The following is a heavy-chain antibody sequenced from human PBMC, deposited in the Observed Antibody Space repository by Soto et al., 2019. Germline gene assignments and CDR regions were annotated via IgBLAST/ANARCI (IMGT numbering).Heavy chain of an antibody. CDR2: ISYDGSNK. D-gene: IGHD3-22*01. Sequence: PGGSLRLSCAASGFTFSSYGMHWVRQAPGKGLEWVAVISYDGSNKYYADSVKGRFTISRDNSKNTLYLQMNSLRAEDTAVYYCAKDRRPFTLLLADSSGSFDYWGQGTLVTVSS. V-gene: IGHV3-30*18. J-gene: IGHJ4*02. CDR1: GFTFSSYG. CDR3: AKDRRPFTLLLADSSGSFDY.